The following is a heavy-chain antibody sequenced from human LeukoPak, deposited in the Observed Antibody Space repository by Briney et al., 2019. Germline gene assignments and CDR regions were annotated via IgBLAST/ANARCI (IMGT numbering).Heavy chain of an antibody. D-gene: IGHD3-22*01. V-gene: IGHV4-59*01. CDR2: IYYTGST. Sequence: SETLSLTCTVSGTSISSSYWSWIRQPPGKGLEWIGYIYYTGSTNYNPSLKSRVTISFDTSKNQFSLKLISVTAADTAVFYCAKLASGGYYHHLDYWGQGALVTVSS. CDR1: GTSISSSY. J-gene: IGHJ4*02. CDR3: AKLASGGYYHHLDY.